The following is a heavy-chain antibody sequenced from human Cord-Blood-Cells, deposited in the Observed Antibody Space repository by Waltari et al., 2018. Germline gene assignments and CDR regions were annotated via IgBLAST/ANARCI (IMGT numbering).Heavy chain of an antibody. Sequence: QVQLVQSGAEVTKPGASVKVSCKASGNTFTGYYMNWVRQAPGQGPEWKGRINPNSGGPNYGREFQGRVTMAGDTSISTAYMELSRLRADDTAVYYCARDLLGDSGDYWGQGTLVTVSS. J-gene: IGHJ4*02. V-gene: IGHV1-2*02. CDR1: GNTFTGYY. CDR3: ARDLLGDSGDY. D-gene: IGHD3-10*01. CDR2: INPNSGGP.